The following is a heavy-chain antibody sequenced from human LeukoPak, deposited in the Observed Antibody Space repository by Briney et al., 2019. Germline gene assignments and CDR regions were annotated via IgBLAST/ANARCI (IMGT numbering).Heavy chain of an antibody. J-gene: IGHJ2*01. V-gene: IGHV3-13*01. D-gene: IGHD4-23*01. Sequence: GGSLRLSCAASGFTFSSHDMHWVRQATGKGLEWVSAIGTAGDTYYPGSVKGRFTISRENAKNSLYLQMNSLRAGDTAVYYCARGGVDYGGNSGWYFDLWGRGTLVTVSS. CDR3: ARGGVDYGGNSGWYFDL. CDR1: GFTFSSHD. CDR2: IGTAGDT.